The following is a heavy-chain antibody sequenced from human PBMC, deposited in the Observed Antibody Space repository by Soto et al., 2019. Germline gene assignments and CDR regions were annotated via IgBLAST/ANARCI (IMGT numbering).Heavy chain of an antibody. Sequence: EVQLVESGGGLVQPGGSLKLSCAASGFTFRSYLMSWVRQAPGKGLEWVANMNQDGSEIYYVDSVRGRFTISRDNAENSLYLQMNSLRAEDTAVYYCARGRSLLWFGEPRGQGTLVTVSS. D-gene: IGHD3-10*01. J-gene: IGHJ4*02. CDR3: ARGRSLLWFGEP. CDR2: MNQDGSEI. V-gene: IGHV3-7*01. CDR1: GFTFRSYL.